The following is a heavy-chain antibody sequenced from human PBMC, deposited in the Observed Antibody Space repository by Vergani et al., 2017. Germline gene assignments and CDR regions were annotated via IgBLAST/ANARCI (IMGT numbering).Heavy chain of an antibody. V-gene: IGHV1-2*02. D-gene: IGHD3-22*01. CDR3: ARDSSGFDY. CDR2: INPNSGGT. Sequence: QVQLVQSGAEVKKPGASVKVSCKASGYTFTGYYMHWVRQAPGQGLEWMGWINPNSGGTNYAQKFQGRVTITADKSTSTAYMELSSLRSEDTAVYYCARDSSGFDYWGQGTLVTVSS. CDR1: GYTFTGYY. J-gene: IGHJ4*02.